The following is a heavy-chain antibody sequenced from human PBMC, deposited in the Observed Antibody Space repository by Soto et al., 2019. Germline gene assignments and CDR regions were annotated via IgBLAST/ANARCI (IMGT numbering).Heavy chain of an antibody. D-gene: IGHD3-3*01. Sequence: SETLSLTCTVSGGSISSSSYYWGWIRQPPGKGLEWIGSIYYSGSTYYNPSLKSRVTISVDTSKNQFSLKLSSVTAADTAVYYCARHSPFWSGVSYYYYYGMAVWGQGTTVPVSS. CDR2: IYYSGST. V-gene: IGHV4-39*01. J-gene: IGHJ6*02. CDR3: ARHSPFWSGVSYYYYYGMAV. CDR1: GGSISSSSYY.